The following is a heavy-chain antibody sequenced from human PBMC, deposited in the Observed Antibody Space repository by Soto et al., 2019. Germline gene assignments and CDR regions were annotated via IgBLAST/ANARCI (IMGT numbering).Heavy chain of an antibody. CDR3: AHSSTASSGWSPTFDY. D-gene: IGHD6-19*01. CDR1: GFSLSTSGVG. J-gene: IGHJ4*02. CDR2: IYWDDDK. Sequence: QITLKESGPPLVKPTQTLTLTCTFSGFSLSTSGVGVGWIRQPPGKALEWLALIYWDDDKRYSPSLKSRLTITKDTSKNQVVLTMTNMDPVDTATYYCAHSSTASSGWSPTFDYWGQGTLVTVSS. V-gene: IGHV2-5*02.